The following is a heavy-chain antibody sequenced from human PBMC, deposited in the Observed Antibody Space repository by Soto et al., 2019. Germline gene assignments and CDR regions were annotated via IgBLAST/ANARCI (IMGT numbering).Heavy chain of an antibody. CDR1: GASISSGSYY. V-gene: IGHV4-31*03. CDR3: ARAVYSNHVY. J-gene: IGHJ4*02. D-gene: IGHD4-4*01. Sequence: QVQLQESGPGLVKPSQTLSLTCTVSGASISSGSYYWSWIRQLPGKGLEWIGYISNSGSTYYNPSPKSRVTIAVDTSKNQFSLRVSSVTAEDTAVYYCARAVYSNHVYWGQGTLVTVSS. CDR2: ISNSGST.